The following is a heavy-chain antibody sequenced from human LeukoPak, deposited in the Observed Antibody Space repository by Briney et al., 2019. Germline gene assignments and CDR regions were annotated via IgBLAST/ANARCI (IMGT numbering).Heavy chain of an antibody. Sequence: QTGGSLRLSCAASGFTFSSYVMSWVRQAPGKGLEWVSAIIGSGDSTYYAASVKGRFTISRDNSKNMLYLQMISLRAEDTAVYYCAKGGYYYGSGSYYNEYYYYYMDVWGTGTTVTVSS. D-gene: IGHD3-10*01. CDR2: IIGSGDST. J-gene: IGHJ6*03. V-gene: IGHV3-23*01. CDR1: GFTFSSYV. CDR3: AKGGYYYGSGSYYNEYYYYYMDV.